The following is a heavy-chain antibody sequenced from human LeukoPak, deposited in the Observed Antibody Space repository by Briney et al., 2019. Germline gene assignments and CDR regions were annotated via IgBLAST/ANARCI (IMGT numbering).Heavy chain of an antibody. Sequence: SETLSLTCTVSGYSISNGFYWGWIRQPPGKGLEWFGSIYHSGNTYYNPSLKSRVTISVDKSKNQFSLKLSSVTAADTAVYYCARVGLWNDPPDYFDYWGQGTLVTVSS. CDR3: ARVGLWNDPPDYFDY. J-gene: IGHJ4*02. V-gene: IGHV4-38-2*02. D-gene: IGHD1-1*01. CDR2: IYHSGNT. CDR1: GYSISNGFY.